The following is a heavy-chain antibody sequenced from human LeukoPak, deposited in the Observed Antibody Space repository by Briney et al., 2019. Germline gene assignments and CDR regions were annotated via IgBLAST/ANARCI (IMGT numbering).Heavy chain of an antibody. J-gene: IGHJ4*02. V-gene: IGHV1-3*01. Sequence: ASVKVSCKASGYTFTSYAMHWVRQAPGQRLEWMGWINAGNGNTKYSQKFQGRVTITRDTSASTAYMELSSLRSEDTAVYYCARFPYYYGSGSYYSGIIDYWGQGTLVTVSS. CDR1: GYTFTSYA. D-gene: IGHD3-10*01. CDR2: INAGNGNT. CDR3: ARFPYYYGSGSYYSGIIDY.